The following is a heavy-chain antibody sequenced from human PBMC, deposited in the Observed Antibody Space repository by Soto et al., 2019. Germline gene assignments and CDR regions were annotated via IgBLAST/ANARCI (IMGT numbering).Heavy chain of an antibody. CDR1: GFTFSSYA. CDR3: AKDQQGAAPWGIVVVPAAHDY. CDR2: ISGSGGST. Sequence: GGSLRLSCAASGFTFSSYAMSWVRQAPGKGLEWVSAISGSGGSTYYADSVKGRFTISRDNSKNTLYLQMNSLRAEDTAVYYCAKDQQGAAPWGIVVVPAAHDYWGQGTLVTVSS. J-gene: IGHJ4*02. D-gene: IGHD2-2*01. V-gene: IGHV3-23*01.